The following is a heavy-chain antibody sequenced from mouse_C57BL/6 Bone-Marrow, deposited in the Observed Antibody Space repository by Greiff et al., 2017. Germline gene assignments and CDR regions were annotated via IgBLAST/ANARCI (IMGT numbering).Heavy chain of an antibody. CDR3: ARERDYYGSSYEGY. D-gene: IGHD1-1*01. J-gene: IGHJ2*01. Sequence: QVQLKQPGAELVKPGASVKMSCKASGYTFTSYWITWVKQRPGQGLEWIGDIYPGSGSTNYNEKFKSKATLTVDTSSSTAYMQLSSLTSEDSAVYYCARERDYYGSSYEGYWGQGTTLTVSS. CDR1: GYTFTSYW. V-gene: IGHV1-55*01. CDR2: IYPGSGST.